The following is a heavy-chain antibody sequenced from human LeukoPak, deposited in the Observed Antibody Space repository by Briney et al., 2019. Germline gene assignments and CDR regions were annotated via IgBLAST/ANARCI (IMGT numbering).Heavy chain of an antibody. Sequence: PGGSLRLSCAASGFTFSDYYMSWIRQAPGKGLEWVSYISSSGSTIYYADSVKGRFTISRDNAKNSLYLQMNSLRAEDTAVYYCARDRLYSSGSSPLDYWGQGTLVTVSS. CDR1: GFTFSDYY. D-gene: IGHD6-19*01. V-gene: IGHV3-11*01. CDR2: ISSSGSTI. CDR3: ARDRLYSSGSSPLDY. J-gene: IGHJ4*02.